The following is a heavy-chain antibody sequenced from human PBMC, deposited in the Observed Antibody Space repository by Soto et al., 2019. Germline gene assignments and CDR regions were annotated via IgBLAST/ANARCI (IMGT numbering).Heavy chain of an antibody. CDR3: ARACSTSCHDAFDI. D-gene: IGHD2-2*01. Sequence: ASVKVSCKASGYTFTGYYMHWVRQAPGQGLEWMGWINPNSGGTNYAQKFQGWVTMTRETSISTAYMELSRLRSDDTAVYYCARACSTSCHDAFDIWGQGTMVTVSS. CDR2: INPNSGGT. J-gene: IGHJ3*02. V-gene: IGHV1-2*04. CDR1: GYTFTGYY.